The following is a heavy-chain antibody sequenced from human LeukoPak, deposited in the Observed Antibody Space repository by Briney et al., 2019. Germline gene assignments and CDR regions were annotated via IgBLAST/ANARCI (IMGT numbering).Heavy chain of an antibody. J-gene: IGHJ4*02. CDR1: GFTFSGYG. CDR2: ISYDGSNK. Sequence: PGRSLRLSCGASGFTFSGYGMAWGRQAPGRGLEWVAVISYDGSNKYYADSVKGRFTISRDNSKNTLYLQMNSLRAEDTAVYYCAKNGDSSGYYSVDYWGQGTLVTVSS. V-gene: IGHV3-30*18. CDR3: AKNGDSSGYYSVDY. D-gene: IGHD3-22*01.